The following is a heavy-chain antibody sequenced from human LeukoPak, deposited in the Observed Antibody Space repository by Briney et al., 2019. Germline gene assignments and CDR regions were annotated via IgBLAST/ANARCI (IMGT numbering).Heavy chain of an antibody. J-gene: IGHJ6*03. CDR2: IYYSGST. V-gene: IGHV4-59*01. CDR1: GVSISNYY. CDR3: ARETSQKGAHYMDV. Sequence: SETLSLTCTVSGVSISNYYWSWIRQPPGKGLEWIGYIYYSGSTNYNPSLKSRVTISVDRTKNHFSLKLSSVTAADTAVYYCARETSQKGAHYMDVWGKGTTVTISS. D-gene: IGHD3-16*01.